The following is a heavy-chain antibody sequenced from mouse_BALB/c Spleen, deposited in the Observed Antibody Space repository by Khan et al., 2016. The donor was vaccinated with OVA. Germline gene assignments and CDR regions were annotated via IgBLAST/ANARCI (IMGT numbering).Heavy chain of an antibody. D-gene: IGHD3-3*01. V-gene: IGHV1S132*01. J-gene: IGHJ2*01. Sequence: QVQLQQSGAELVRPGPSVKLSCNISGYTFTSYWIHWIKQRSGQGLEWIARIYPGTDNSYYNEKLKDKATLTADKSSSTAYMQLSSLKSEDSDVYFCAREEAVYHFDHWGQGTTLTVSS. CDR2: IYPGTDNS. CDR1: GYTFTSYW. CDR3: AREEAVYHFDH.